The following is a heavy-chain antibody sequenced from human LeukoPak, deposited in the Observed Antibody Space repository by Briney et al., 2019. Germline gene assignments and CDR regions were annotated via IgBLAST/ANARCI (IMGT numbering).Heavy chain of an antibody. D-gene: IGHD6-19*01. CDR3: TSVAHQNYYNYGMDV. CDR1: GGTFSSYA. Sequence: ASVKVSCTASGGTFSSYAISWVRQAPGQGLEWMGRIIPLFGIANYAQKFQGRVTMTADNSTSTAYMELSSLRSEDTAVYYCTSVAHQNYYNYGMDVWGQGTTVTVSS. CDR2: IIPLFGIA. V-gene: IGHV1-69*04. J-gene: IGHJ6*02.